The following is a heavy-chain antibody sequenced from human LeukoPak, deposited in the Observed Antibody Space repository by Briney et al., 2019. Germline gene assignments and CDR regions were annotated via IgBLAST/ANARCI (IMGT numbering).Heavy chain of an antibody. CDR2: IYYSGST. Sequence: PSETLSLTCTVSGGSISSYYWSWIRQPPGKGLEWIGYIYYSGSTNYNPSLKSRVTISVDTSKNQFSLKLSSVTAADTAVYYCARTVAGTEDYWGQGILVTVSS. D-gene: IGHD6-19*01. CDR1: GGSISSYY. CDR3: ARTVAGTEDY. J-gene: IGHJ4*02. V-gene: IGHV4-59*01.